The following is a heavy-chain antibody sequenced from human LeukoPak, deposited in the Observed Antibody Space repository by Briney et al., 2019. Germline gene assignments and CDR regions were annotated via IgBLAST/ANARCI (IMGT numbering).Heavy chain of an antibody. CDR2: IIPILGIA. D-gene: IGHD2-15*01. Sequence: SVKVSCKASGGTFSSYAISWVRQAPGQGLEWMGRIIPILGIANYAQKFQGRVTITADKSTSTAYMELSSLRSEDTAVYYCAREFGHCSGDNCFYFFDLWGQGSQVIVSS. V-gene: IGHV1-69*04. J-gene: IGHJ4*02. CDR1: GGTFSSYA. CDR3: AREFGHCSGDNCFYFFDL.